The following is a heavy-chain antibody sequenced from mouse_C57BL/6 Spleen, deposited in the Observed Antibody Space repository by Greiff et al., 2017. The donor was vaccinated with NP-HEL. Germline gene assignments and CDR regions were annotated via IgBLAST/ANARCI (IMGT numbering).Heavy chain of an antibody. Sequence: QVQLQQSGPELVKPGASVKISCKASGYAFSSSWMNWVKQRPGKGLEWIGRIYPGDGDTNYNGKFKGKATLTADKSSSTAYMQLSSLTSEDSAVYFCARTGSIYYGYDGFAYWGQGTLVTVSA. V-gene: IGHV1-82*01. CDR1: GYAFSSSW. D-gene: IGHD2-2*01. CDR3: ARTGSIYYGYDGFAY. J-gene: IGHJ3*01. CDR2: IYPGDGDT.